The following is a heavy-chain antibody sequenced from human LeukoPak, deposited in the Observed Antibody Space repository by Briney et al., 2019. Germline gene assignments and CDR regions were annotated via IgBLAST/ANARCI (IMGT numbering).Heavy chain of an antibody. V-gene: IGHV3-30*18. CDR1: GFTFSDYV. J-gene: IGHJ4*02. CDR2: ISYDGSNK. Sequence: GGSLRLSCAASGFTFSDYVVHWVRQAPGKGLEWVAVISYDGSNKYYADSVKGRFTISRDNSKNTLYLQMNSLRAEDTAVFYCAKVLSGSSGWYEFDYWGQGSLVTVSS. D-gene: IGHD6-19*01. CDR3: AKVLSGSSGWYEFDY.